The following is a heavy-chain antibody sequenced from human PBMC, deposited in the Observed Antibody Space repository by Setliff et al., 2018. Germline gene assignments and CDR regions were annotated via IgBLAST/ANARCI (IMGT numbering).Heavy chain of an antibody. CDR2: IYTSGST. D-gene: IGHD2-2*03. Sequence: SETLSLTCTVSGGSISSSSYYWGWIRQPPGKGLEWIGYIYTSGSTNYNPSLKSRGTISVDTSRNQFSLKLSSVTAADTAVYYCVRVEAGYCSSTSCYVVGAFDIWGQGTMVTVS. J-gene: IGHJ3*02. CDR1: GGSISSSSYY. CDR3: VRVEAGYCSSTSCYVVGAFDI. V-gene: IGHV4-61*05.